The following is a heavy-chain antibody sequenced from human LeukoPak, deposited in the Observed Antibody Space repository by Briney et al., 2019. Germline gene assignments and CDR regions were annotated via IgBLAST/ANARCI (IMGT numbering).Heavy chain of an antibody. CDR1: GFTFSSYA. Sequence: GGSLRLSCAASGFTFSSYAMSWVRQAPGKGLEWVPGISGSGGRTYYADSVKGRFTLSRDNSKKTLYLQMSSLRGEDTAVYYCAELGITMIGRVWGKGPTVTISS. J-gene: IGHJ6*04. CDR2: ISGSGGRT. D-gene: IGHD3-10*02. V-gene: IGHV3-23*01. CDR3: AELGITMIGRV.